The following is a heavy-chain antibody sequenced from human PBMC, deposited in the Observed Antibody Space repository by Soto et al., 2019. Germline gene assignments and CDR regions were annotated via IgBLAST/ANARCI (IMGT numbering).Heavy chain of an antibody. D-gene: IGHD2-15*01. J-gene: IGHJ6*02. CDR3: AKGGYCSGGSCKKYYYYGMDV. CDR2: ISGSGGST. V-gene: IGHV3-23*01. Sequence: WVRQAPGKGLEWVSAISGSGGSTYYADSVKGRFTISRDNSKNTLYLQMNSLRAEDTAVYYCAKGGYCSGGSCKKYYYYGMDVWGQGTTVTVSS.